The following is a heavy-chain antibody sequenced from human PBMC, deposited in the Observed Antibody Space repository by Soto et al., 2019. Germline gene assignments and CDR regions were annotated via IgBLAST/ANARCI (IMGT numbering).Heavy chain of an antibody. CDR3: ARVDGYDSSGYYYDPPGYYFDY. CDR1: GGSISSGGYS. J-gene: IGHJ4*02. D-gene: IGHD3-22*01. CDR2: IYHSGST. V-gene: IGHV4-30-2*01. Sequence: PSETLSLTCAVSGGSISSGGYSWSWIRQPPGKGLEWIGYIYHSGSTYYNPSLKSRVTISVDRSKNQFSLKLSSVTAADTAVYYCARVDGYDSSGYYYDPPGYYFDYWGQGTLVTVSS.